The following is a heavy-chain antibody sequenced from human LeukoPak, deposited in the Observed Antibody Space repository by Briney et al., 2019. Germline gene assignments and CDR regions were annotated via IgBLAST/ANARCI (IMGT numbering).Heavy chain of an antibody. CDR2: IYHGGST. CDR1: GGSISSSSYY. V-gene: IGHV4-39*06. CDR3: ARVRLWFGDHLDDY. D-gene: IGHD3-10*01. J-gene: IGHJ4*02. Sequence: PSETLSLTCTISGGSISSSSYYWGWIRQPPGKGLEWIGSIYHGGSTYYNPSLKSRVTMSVDTSKNQFPLKLTSVTAADTAVYYCARVRLWFGDHLDDYWGQGTLVTVSS.